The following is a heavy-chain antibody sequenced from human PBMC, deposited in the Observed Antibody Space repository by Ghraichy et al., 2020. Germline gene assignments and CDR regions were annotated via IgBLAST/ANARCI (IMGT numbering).Heavy chain of an antibody. Sequence: GGSLRLSCAASGFTFSNYWMSWVRQAPGKGLEWVANMNQDGSEKYYVDSVKDRFTISRDNAKNSLYLQMNSLRAEDTAVYYCAREGYDILTGQAYDAFDIWGQGTMVTVSS. V-gene: IGHV3-7*05. J-gene: IGHJ3*02. CDR1: GFTFSNYW. CDR3: AREGYDILTGQAYDAFDI. D-gene: IGHD3-9*01. CDR2: MNQDGSEK.